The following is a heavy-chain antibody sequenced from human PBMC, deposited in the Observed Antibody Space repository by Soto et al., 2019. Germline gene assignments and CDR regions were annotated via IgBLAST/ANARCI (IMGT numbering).Heavy chain of an antibody. D-gene: IGHD2-2*01. J-gene: IGHJ4*02. CDR1: GGSFSGYY. CDR3: ARGGYCSSTSCPLAFDY. V-gene: IGHV4-34*01. Sequence: PPETLSLTGAVYGGSFSGYYWSWIRQPPGKGREGIGEINHSGSTNYNPSLKSRVTISVDTSKNQFSLKLSSVTAAETAVYYCARGGYCSSTSCPLAFDYWGQGTLVTVSP. CDR2: INHSGST.